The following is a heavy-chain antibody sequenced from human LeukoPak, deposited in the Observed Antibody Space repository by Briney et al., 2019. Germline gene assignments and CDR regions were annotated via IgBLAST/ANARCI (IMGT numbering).Heavy chain of an antibody. D-gene: IGHD3-9*01. CDR2: ISSSGSTI. CDR3: ARDVRHPQYYDILTGYFPWFDP. J-gene: IGHJ5*02. Sequence: GGSLRLSCAASGFTFSDYYMSWIRQAPGKGLEWVSYISSSGSTIYYADSVKGRFTISRDNAKNSLYLQMNSLRAEDTAVYYCARDVRHPQYYDILTGYFPWFDPWGQGTLVTVSS. V-gene: IGHV3-11*01. CDR1: GFTFSDYY.